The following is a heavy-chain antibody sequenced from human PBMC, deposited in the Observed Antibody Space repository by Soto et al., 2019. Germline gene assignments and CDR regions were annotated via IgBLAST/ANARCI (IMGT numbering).Heavy chain of an antibody. CDR3: AKDTKAVPYYYGSGSPFWY. CDR1: GFTFSSYA. Sequence: EVQLLESGGGLVQPGGSLRLSCAASGFTFSSYAMSWVRQAPGKGLEWVSAISGSGGSTYYADSVKGRFTISRDNSKDTLYLLMNSLSAEDTAVYNCAKDTKAVPYYYGSGSPFWYWGQGTLVTVS. V-gene: IGHV3-23*01. J-gene: IGHJ4*02. CDR2: ISGSGGST. D-gene: IGHD3-10*01.